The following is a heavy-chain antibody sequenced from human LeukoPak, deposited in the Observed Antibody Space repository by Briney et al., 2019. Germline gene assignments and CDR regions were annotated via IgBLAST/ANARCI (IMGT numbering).Heavy chain of an antibody. Sequence: SSETLSLTCTVSGGSISSSPYYWGWIRQPPGRGLEWIGSIYYSVNTSYNPSLKSRVTISVDTSKNQFSLKLSSVTAADTAVYYCARLPTITFFDYWGQGTLVTVSS. J-gene: IGHJ4*02. CDR2: IYYSVNT. CDR3: ARLPTITFFDY. D-gene: IGHD5-12*01. CDR1: GGSISSSPYY. V-gene: IGHV4-39*01.